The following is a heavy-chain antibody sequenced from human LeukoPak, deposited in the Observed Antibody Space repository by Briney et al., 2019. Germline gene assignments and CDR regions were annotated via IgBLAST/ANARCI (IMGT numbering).Heavy chain of an antibody. Sequence: PGGSLRLSCAASGFTFSSYSMNWVRQAPGKGLEWVSSISSSSSYIYYADSVKGRFTISRDNAKNSLYLQMNSPRAEDTAVYYCARDRGLYDILTGYFRYYYYYYGMDVWGQGTTVTVSS. D-gene: IGHD3-9*01. J-gene: IGHJ6*02. V-gene: IGHV3-21*01. CDR2: ISSSSSYI. CDR1: GFTFSSYS. CDR3: ARDRGLYDILTGYFRYYYYYYGMDV.